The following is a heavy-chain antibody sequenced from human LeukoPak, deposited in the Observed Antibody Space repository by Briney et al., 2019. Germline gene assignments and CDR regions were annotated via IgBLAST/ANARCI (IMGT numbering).Heavy chain of an antibody. V-gene: IGHV4-61*01. CDR2: IYYSGST. J-gene: IGHJ3*02. CDR3: ARYCSGVLYYLENACDI. Sequence: SETLSLTCTVSGGSVSSGSYYWSWIRQPPGGGREWIVYIYYSGSTNYNSSLKSRVTVSVDTSENQFSLKLSSVTAADTAVYDCARYCSGVLYYLENACDIWGQGTMVTVSS. CDR1: GGSVSSGSYY. D-gene: IGHD2-15*01.